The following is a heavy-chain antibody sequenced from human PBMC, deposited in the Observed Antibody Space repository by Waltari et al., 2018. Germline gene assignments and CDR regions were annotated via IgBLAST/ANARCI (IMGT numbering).Heavy chain of an antibody. CDR3: AIWPTYYYDSSGYPDAFDI. CDR1: GYSFSSGYY. CDR2: IYHSGRT. J-gene: IGHJ3*02. Sequence: QVQLQESGPGLVKPSETLSLTCPVPGYSFSSGYYWGWIRQHPGKGLEWIGSIYHSGRTYYNPSLKSRVTISVDTSKNQFSLKLSSVTAADTAVYYCAIWPTYYYDSSGYPDAFDIWGQGTMVTVSS. V-gene: IGHV4-38-2*01. D-gene: IGHD3-22*01.